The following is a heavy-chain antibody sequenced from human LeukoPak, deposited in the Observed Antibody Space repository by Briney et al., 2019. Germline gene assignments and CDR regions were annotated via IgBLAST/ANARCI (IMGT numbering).Heavy chain of an antibody. CDR3: ARARPVAATLYFDY. J-gene: IGHJ4*02. D-gene: IGHD2-15*01. Sequence: SRVTISVDTSKNQFSLNLSSVTAADTAVYYCARARPVAATLYFDYWGQGTLVTVSS. V-gene: IGHV4-59*01.